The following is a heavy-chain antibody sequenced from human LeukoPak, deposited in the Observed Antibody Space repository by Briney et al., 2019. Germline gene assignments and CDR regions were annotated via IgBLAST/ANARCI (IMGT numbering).Heavy chain of an antibody. Sequence: SETLSLTCTVSGGSISSYYWSWIRQPPGKGLEWIGYIYYSGSTNYNPSLKSRVTISVDTSKNQFSLKLSSVTAADTAVHYCARSGAFLQWPDNWFDPWGQGTLVTVSS. CDR1: GGSISSYY. D-gene: IGHD3-3*01. CDR3: ARSGAFLQWPDNWFDP. CDR2: IYYSGST. V-gene: IGHV4-59*08. J-gene: IGHJ5*02.